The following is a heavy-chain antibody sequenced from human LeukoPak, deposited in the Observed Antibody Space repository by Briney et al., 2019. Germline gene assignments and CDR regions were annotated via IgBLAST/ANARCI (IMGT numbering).Heavy chain of an antibody. CDR3: AKADSSDWYNLDF. J-gene: IGHJ4*02. Sequence: GGSLRLSCAASGFTFTSYEMNGVRQAPGKGLEWVAVISYGGNYKFYADSVKGRFTISRDTSKNTLYLQMNSLRTEDTAMYYCAKADSSDWYNLDFWGQGTLVTVST. D-gene: IGHD6-19*01. CDR2: ISYGGNYK. CDR1: GFTFTSYE. V-gene: IGHV3-30*18.